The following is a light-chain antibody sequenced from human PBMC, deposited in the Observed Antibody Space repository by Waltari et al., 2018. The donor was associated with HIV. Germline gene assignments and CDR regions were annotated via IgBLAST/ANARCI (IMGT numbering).Light chain of an antibody. CDR1: SSNIGGNT. CDR3: ASRDDSLNGPV. Sequence: QSVLTQPPSASGTPGQRVTISCSGSSSNIGGNTVNWYQHLPGTAPKLLIYSNQQRTSGVPDRFSGSKSGTSASLAISGLQSEDEADYYCASRDDSLNGPVFGRGTKLTVL. J-gene: IGLJ2*01. CDR2: SNQ. V-gene: IGLV1-44*01.